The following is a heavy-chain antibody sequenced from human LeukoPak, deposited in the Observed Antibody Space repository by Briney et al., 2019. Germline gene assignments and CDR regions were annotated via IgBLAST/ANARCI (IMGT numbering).Heavy chain of an antibody. CDR3: ARAIYDSSGYYQYDY. CDR2: ISAYNGNT. V-gene: IGHV1-18*01. Sequence: ASVKVSCKASGYTFTSYGISWVRQAPGQGLEWMGWISAYNGNTNYAQKLQGRVTMTTDTSTSTAYMELSSLRSEDTAVYYCARAIYDSSGYYQYDYWGQGTLVTVSS. J-gene: IGHJ4*02. D-gene: IGHD3-22*01. CDR1: GYTFTSYG.